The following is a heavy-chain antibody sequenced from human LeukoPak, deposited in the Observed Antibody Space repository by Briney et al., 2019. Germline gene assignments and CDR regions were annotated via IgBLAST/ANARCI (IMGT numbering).Heavy chain of an antibody. Sequence: GGSLGLSCAPSGFTFSSYSMHWVRQAPGKGLEWVSSISTTSSYIHYADSVKGRFTISRDNAKNSLYLQMNSLRAEDTAVYYCAREGLPSGATKIFDYWGQGTLVAVSS. V-gene: IGHV3-21*01. CDR1: GFTFSSYS. J-gene: IGHJ4*02. CDR2: ISTTSSYI. CDR3: AREGLPSGATKIFDY. D-gene: IGHD2-15*01.